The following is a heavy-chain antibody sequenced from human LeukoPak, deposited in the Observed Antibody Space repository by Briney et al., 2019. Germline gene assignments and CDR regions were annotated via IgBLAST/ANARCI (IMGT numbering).Heavy chain of an antibody. Sequence: RASVKVSCKASGYSFTSYGIRWVRQAPGQGLEWMGWISAYNGNTNYAQKLQGRVTMTTDTSTSTAYMELRSLRSDDTAVYYCARDKYYYGSGSLPGFDYWGQGTLVTVSS. CDR1: GYSFTSYG. D-gene: IGHD3-10*01. V-gene: IGHV1-18*01. CDR3: ARDKYYYGSGSLPGFDY. J-gene: IGHJ4*02. CDR2: ISAYNGNT.